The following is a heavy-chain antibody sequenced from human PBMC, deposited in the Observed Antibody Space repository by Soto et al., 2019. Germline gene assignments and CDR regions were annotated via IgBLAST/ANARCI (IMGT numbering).Heavy chain of an antibody. D-gene: IGHD2-2*03. CDR3: AREGGYCSSTSCYGRVYY. J-gene: IGHJ4*02. Sequence: EVQLLESGGGLVQPGGSLRLSCAASGFTFSSYAMSWVRQAPGQGLEWVSALSGSGGSTDYADYVKGRFTISRDNAKNTLYLHMNSLRAEATAVYYCAREGGYCSSTSCYGRVYYWGQGTLVTVSS. V-gene: IGHV3-23*01. CDR2: LSGSGGST. CDR1: GFTFSSYA.